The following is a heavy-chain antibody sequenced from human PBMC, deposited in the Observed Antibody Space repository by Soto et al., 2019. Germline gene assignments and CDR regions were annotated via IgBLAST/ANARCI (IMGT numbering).Heavy chain of an antibody. D-gene: IGHD1-1*01. CDR1: GASISGFY. Sequence: QVQLQESGPGLVKPSETLSLPCTVSGASISGFYWSWIRKSAGKGLEWLGRIYATAPTDYNPSLKSRVKMSVDTSKKQFSLKLRYVTASDTAVYYCVRDGTKTLRDWFDPWG. CDR2: IYATAPT. V-gene: IGHV4-4*07. CDR3: VRDGTKTLRDWFDP. J-gene: IGHJ5*02.